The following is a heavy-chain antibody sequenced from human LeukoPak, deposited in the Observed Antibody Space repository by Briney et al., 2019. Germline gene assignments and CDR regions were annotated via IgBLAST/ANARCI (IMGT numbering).Heavy chain of an antibody. V-gene: IGHV1-8*01. D-gene: IGHD6-13*01. Sequence: ASVKVSCKASGYTFTNYDINWVRQATGQGLEWLGWMTPNSANTGYAEKFQGRVTMTRNTSISTAYLELTSLRPDDTAIYYCARGFTPNPFSLAAARKLNYWGQGTLVTVSS. CDR3: ARGFTPNPFSLAAARKLNY. CDR1: GYTFTNYD. CDR2: MTPNSANT. J-gene: IGHJ4*02.